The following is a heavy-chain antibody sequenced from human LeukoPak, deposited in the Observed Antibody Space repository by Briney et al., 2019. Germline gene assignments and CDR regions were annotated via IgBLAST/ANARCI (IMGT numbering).Heavy chain of an antibody. V-gene: IGHV1-69*01. Sequence: SVKVSCKASGGTFSSYAISWVRQAPGQGLEWMGGIIPIFGTANYAQKFQGRVTITADESTSTAYMELSSLRSEDTAVYYCARGSYYYDSSGYYYPDYWGQGTLVTVSS. CDR1: GGTFSSYA. J-gene: IGHJ4*02. CDR2: IIPIFGTA. D-gene: IGHD3-22*01. CDR3: ARGSYYYDSSGYYYPDY.